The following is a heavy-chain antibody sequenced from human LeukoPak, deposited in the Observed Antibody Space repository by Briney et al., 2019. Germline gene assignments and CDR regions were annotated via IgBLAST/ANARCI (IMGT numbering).Heavy chain of an antibody. D-gene: IGHD6-13*01. CDR2: ISPSGGST. CDR3: AAQQLVEGWFDP. V-gene: IGHV1-46*01. J-gene: IGHJ5*02. Sequence: ASVKVSCKAFGYTFTSNYMHWVRQAPGQGPEWMGVISPSGGSTTYAQKFQGRVTLTRDTSTSTAYMELRSLRSDDTAVYYCAAQQLVEGWFDPWGQGTLVTVSS. CDR1: GYTFTSNY.